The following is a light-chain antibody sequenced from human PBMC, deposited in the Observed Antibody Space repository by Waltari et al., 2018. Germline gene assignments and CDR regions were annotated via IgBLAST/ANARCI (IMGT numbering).Light chain of an antibody. Sequence: EIVMTQSPATLSMSPGERATLSCRASQSISSKLAWYQHKPGQAPRLLIYGASTRATGIPARFSGSGSGTGFTLTISSLQSEDLADYYCHQYSNWPLTFGGGTKVEIK. J-gene: IGKJ4*01. CDR3: HQYSNWPLT. V-gene: IGKV3-15*01. CDR2: GAS. CDR1: QSISSK.